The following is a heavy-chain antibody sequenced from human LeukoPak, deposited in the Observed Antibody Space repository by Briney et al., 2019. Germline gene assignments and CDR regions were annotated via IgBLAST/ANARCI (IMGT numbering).Heavy chain of an antibody. Sequence: SVKVSCKASGGTFSSYAISWVRQAPGQGLEWMGRIIPILGIANYAQKFQGRVTITADKSTSTAYMELSSLRSEDTAVYYCARERVGYYYDSSGYGAGFDYWGQGTLVTVS. CDR3: ARERVGYYYDSSGYGAGFDY. V-gene: IGHV1-69*04. CDR1: GGTFSSYA. CDR2: IIPILGIA. J-gene: IGHJ4*02. D-gene: IGHD3-22*01.